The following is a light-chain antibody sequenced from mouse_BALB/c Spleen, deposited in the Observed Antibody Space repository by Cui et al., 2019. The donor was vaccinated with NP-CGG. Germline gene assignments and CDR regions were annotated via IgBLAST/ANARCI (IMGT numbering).Light chain of an antibody. CDR2: GTN. J-gene: IGLJ1*01. Sequence: QAVVTQESALTTSPGETVTLTCRSSTGAVTTSNYANWVQEKPDHLFTGLIGGTNNRAPGVPARFSGSLIGDKAALTITGAQTEDEAIYFCALWYSNDWVFGEGTKLTVL. CDR3: ALWYSNDWV. CDR1: TGAVTTSNY. V-gene: IGLV1*01.